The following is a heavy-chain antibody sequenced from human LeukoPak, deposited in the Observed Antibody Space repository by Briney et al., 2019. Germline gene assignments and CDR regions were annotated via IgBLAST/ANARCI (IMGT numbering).Heavy chain of an antibody. D-gene: IGHD5-18*01. J-gene: IGHJ6*03. V-gene: IGHV4-4*02. CDR1: GGSISSSHW. CDR3: ARTTEGGYTYNYFYYYYMDV. CDR2: IYHSGST. Sequence: PSETLSLTCAVSGGSISSSHWWSWVRQPPGKGLEWIGEIYHSGSTNYNPSLKSRITISIDTSKNQFSLKLSSVTAADTAVYYCARTTEGGYTYNYFYYYYMDVWGKGTTVTISS.